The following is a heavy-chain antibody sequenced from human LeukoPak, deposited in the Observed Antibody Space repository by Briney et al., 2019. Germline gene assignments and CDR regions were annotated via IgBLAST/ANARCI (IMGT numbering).Heavy chain of an antibody. CDR1: GFTFSSYG. V-gene: IGHV3-23*01. CDR2: IRGSGDST. CDR3: AKHLDLVGATTTYDY. D-gene: IGHD1-26*01. J-gene: IGHJ4*02. Sequence: GGSLRLSCGGSGFTFSSYGMSGVRQAPGKGLEWVSGIRGSGDSTYYADSVKGRFTISRDNSKNTLYLQMNSLRAEDTAVYYCAKHLDLVGATTTYDYWGQGTLVTVSS.